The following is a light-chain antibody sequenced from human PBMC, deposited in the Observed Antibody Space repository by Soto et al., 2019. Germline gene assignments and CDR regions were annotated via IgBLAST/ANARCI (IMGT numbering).Light chain of an antibody. CDR1: QEISSA. J-gene: IGKJ4*01. Sequence: AIQFTHAPGSRSASVVYRITITCRASQEISSALACYQQKPGKAPKLLISHASSLESGVPPRFSGSGSGTDFTLTISSLQPEDFAIYYCQKSNIFPLTFGGGTKVDI. CDR3: QKSNIFPLT. V-gene: IGKV1-13*01. CDR2: HAS.